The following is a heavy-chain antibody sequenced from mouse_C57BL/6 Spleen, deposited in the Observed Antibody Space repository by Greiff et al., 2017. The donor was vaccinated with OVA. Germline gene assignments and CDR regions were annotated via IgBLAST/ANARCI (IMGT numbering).Heavy chain of an antibody. Sequence: QVQLQQPGAELVKPGASVKLSCKASGYTFTSYWMHWVKQRPGQGLEWIGMIHPNSGSTNYNEKFKSKATLTVDKSSSTAYMQLSSLTSEDSAVYYCARYYYGSTYARDYWGQGTSVTVSS. CDR1: GYTFTSYW. J-gene: IGHJ4*01. CDR2: IHPNSGST. V-gene: IGHV1-64*01. D-gene: IGHD1-1*01. CDR3: ARYYYGSTYARDY.